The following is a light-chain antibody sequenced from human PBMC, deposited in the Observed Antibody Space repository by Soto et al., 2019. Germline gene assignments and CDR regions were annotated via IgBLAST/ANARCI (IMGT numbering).Light chain of an antibody. J-gene: IGKJ4*01. CDR1: QSVSSK. V-gene: IGKV3D-15*01. CDR3: QQYNYWPPLT. Sequence: EVVMTQSPATLSLSPGERATLSCRASQSVSSKLAWYQKKHGQAPRLLIYDASNRATGIPARFSGSGSGTDLTLTISSLEPEDFAVYYCQQYNYWPPLTFGGGTKVDIK. CDR2: DAS.